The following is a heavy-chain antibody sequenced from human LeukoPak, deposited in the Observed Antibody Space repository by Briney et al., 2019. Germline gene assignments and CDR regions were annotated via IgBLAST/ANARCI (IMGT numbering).Heavy chain of an antibody. D-gene: IGHD3-3*01. V-gene: IGHV1-18*04. CDR3: ARGDGPITIFEY. CDR2: ISVNNGNT. CDR1: GYTFTNYG. J-gene: IGHJ4*02. Sequence: GASVKVSCKASGYTFTNYGITWVRQAPGQGLEWMAWISVNNGNTNYAQKFQGRVTMTRDTSISTAYMELSRLRSDDTAVYYCARGDGPITIFEYWGQGTLVTVSS.